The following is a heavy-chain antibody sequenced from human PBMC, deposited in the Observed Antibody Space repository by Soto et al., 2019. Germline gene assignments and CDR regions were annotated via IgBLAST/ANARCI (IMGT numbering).Heavy chain of an antibody. J-gene: IGHJ4*02. CDR3: AREVGASHFDY. CDR1: GFTFSSYA. CDR2: ISYDGSNK. V-gene: IGHV3-30-3*01. D-gene: IGHD1-26*01. Sequence: ESGGGVVQPGRSLRLSCAASGFTFSSYAMHWVRQAPGKGLEWVAVISYDGSNKYYADSVKGRFTISRDNSKNTLYLQMNSLRAEDTAVYYCAREVGASHFDYWGQGTLVTVSS.